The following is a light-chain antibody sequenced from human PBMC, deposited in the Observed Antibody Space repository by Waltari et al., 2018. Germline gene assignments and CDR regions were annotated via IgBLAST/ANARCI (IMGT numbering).Light chain of an antibody. Sequence: IVMTQSPATLSVSPGERVALSCRASQSVSTNFAWYQQRPGQAPRLLIYDTSTRATGIPARFSGSGSGTEFTLTISSLQSEDSGIYYCQQYTEWPYTFGQGTKLEIK. CDR2: DTS. V-gene: IGKV3D-15*01. CDR3: QQYTEWPYT. CDR1: QSVSTN. J-gene: IGKJ2*01.